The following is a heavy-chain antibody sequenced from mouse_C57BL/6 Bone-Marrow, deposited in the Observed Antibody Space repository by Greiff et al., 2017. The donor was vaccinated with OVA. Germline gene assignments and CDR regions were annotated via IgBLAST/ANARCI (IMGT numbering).Heavy chain of an antibody. J-gene: IGHJ2*01. CDR3: VRESKTDLQSYFDY. D-gene: IGHD3-2*01. CDR1: GFTFNTYA. V-gene: IGHV10-3*01. Sequence: EVQGVESGGGLVQPKGSLKLSCAASGFTFNTYAMHWVRQAPGKGLEWVARIRSKSSNYATYYADSVKDRFTISRDDSQSMLYLQMNNLKTEDTAMYYCVRESKTDLQSYFDYWGQGTTLTVSS. CDR2: IRSKSSNYAT.